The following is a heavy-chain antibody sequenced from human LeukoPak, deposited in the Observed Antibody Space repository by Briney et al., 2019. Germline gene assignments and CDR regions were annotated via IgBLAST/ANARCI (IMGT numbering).Heavy chain of an antibody. Sequence: GGSLRLSCVASGFRFSGYSMNWVRQAPGKGLEWVSVIYSGGSTYYADSVKGRFTISRDNSKNTLYLQMKSLRAEDTAVYYCARGRGYYDSSGDYFFDYWGQGTLVTVSS. J-gene: IGHJ4*02. CDR1: GFRFSGYS. CDR3: ARGRGYYDSSGDYFFDY. D-gene: IGHD3-22*01. V-gene: IGHV3-66*01. CDR2: IYSGGST.